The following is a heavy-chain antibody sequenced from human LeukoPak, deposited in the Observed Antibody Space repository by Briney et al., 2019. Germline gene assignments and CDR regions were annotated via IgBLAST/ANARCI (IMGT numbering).Heavy chain of an antibody. V-gene: IGHV4-59*06. CDR1: GGSIGSYY. J-gene: IGHJ4*02. Sequence: PSETLPLTCTVSGGSIGSYYWSWIRQPPGKGLEWIGYIYYSGSTYYNPSLKSRVTISVDTSKNQFSLKLSSVTAADTAVYYCARHQINGGNFDYWGQGTLVTVSS. CDR2: IYYSGST. D-gene: IGHD4-23*01. CDR3: ARHQINGGNFDY.